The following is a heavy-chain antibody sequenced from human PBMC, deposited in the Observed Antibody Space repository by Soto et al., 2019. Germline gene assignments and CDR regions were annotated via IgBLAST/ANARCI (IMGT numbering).Heavy chain of an antibody. Sequence: SETLSLTCTVSGGSISSGDYYWSWIRQPPGKGLEWIGYIYYSGSTYYNPSLKSRVTISVDTSKNQFSLKLSSVTAADTAVYYCARAFFGSYGYDYWGQGTLVTVS. CDR1: GGSISSGDYY. CDR3: ARAFFGSYGYDY. CDR2: IYYSGST. J-gene: IGHJ4*02. D-gene: IGHD5-18*01. V-gene: IGHV4-30-4*01.